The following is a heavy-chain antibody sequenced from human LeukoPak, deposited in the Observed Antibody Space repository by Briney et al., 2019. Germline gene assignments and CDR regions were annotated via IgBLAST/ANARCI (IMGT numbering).Heavy chain of an antibody. CDR3: ARVSGPIHFDY. CDR2: IYYSGST. J-gene: IGHJ4*02. Sequence: SETLSLTCTVSGGSISSYYWSWIRQPPGKGLEWIGYIYYSGSTNYNPSLKSRVTISVDTSKNQFSLRLSSVTAADTAVYYCARVSGPIHFDYWGQGTLVTVSS. V-gene: IGHV4-59*01. CDR1: GGSISSYY. D-gene: IGHD3-10*01.